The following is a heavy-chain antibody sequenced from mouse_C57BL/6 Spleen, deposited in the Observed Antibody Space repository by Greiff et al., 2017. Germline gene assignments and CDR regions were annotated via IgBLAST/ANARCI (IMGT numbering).Heavy chain of an antibody. J-gene: IGHJ4*01. Sequence: HVQLQQSGAELVKPGASVKISCKASGYAFTSYWMNWVKQSPGKGLEWIGQIYPGNGDTNYNGKFKGKATLTADKSSSTAYMQLSRLTSEASAVFVGSSGGSSVVTSAYYYAMDYWGQGTSVTVSS. CDR2: IYPGNGDT. V-gene: IGHV1-80*01. CDR1: GYAFTSYW. CDR3: SSGGSSVVTSAYYYAMDY. D-gene: IGHD2-1*01.